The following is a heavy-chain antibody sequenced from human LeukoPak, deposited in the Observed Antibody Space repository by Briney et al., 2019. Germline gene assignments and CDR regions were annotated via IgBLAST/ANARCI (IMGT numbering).Heavy chain of an antibody. CDR1: GFTFSTYW. CDR3: ARGGPGAYFDY. J-gene: IGHJ4*02. CDR2: INGDGRET. Sequence: PGGSLRLSCVVSGFTFSTYWMHWVRQAPGKGLVWVSRINGDGRETTYGDSVKGRFTISRDNAKNTLFLQMYSLRAEDTAVFYCARGGPGAYFDYWGQGTLVTVSS. V-gene: IGHV3-74*01. D-gene: IGHD1-14*01.